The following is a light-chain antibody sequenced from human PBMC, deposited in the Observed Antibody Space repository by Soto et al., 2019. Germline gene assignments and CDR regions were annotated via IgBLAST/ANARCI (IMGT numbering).Light chain of an antibody. V-gene: IGKV1-5*03. Sequence: IQMTQSRSTLSASVGARLTITCRASQSISTWLAWYQQKQGKAPKLMIYKASTLKSGVPSRFSGSGSGTEFTLTISSLQTDDFATYYCQHYNSYSEAFGQGTKVDIK. CDR1: QSISTW. CDR3: QHYNSYSEA. J-gene: IGKJ1*01. CDR2: KAS.